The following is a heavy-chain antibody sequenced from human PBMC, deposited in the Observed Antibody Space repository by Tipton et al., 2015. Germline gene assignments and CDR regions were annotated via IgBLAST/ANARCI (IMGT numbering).Heavy chain of an antibody. CDR3: ARIRYNWNYSFDY. CDR1: GYTFTGYY. D-gene: IGHD1-7*01. Sequence: QSGAEVKKSGASVKVSCKASGYTFTGYYMHWVRQAPGQGLEWMGWINPNSGGTNYAQKFQGRVTMTRDTSISTASMELSRLRSDDTAVYYCARIRYNWNYSFDYWGQGALVTVSS. V-gene: IGHV1-2*02. J-gene: IGHJ4*02. CDR2: INPNSGGT.